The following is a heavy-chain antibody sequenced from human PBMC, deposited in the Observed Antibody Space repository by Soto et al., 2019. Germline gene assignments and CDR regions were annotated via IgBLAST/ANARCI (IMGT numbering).Heavy chain of an antibody. D-gene: IGHD3-16*01. Sequence: QVQLMQSGAEVKQHGASVKVSCKAAGYTFTNSYMHWVRQVPGQGLEWMGIINPSGGGPAHAQNLRGRHTTTNDTSTTTIYIELNSLTSEDTAVDFCARSYMGGDGALDVWGLVTMVT. J-gene: IGHJ3*01. CDR3: ARSYMGGDGALDV. CDR1: GYTFTNSY. CDR2: INPSGGGP. V-gene: IGHV1-46*03.